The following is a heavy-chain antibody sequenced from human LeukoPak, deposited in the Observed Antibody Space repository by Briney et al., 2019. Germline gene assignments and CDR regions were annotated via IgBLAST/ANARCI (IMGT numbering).Heavy chain of an antibody. Sequence: GGSLRLSCAASGFTFSSYSMNWVRQAPGKGLEWVSSISSSSSYIYYADSVKGRFTISRDNAKNSLYLQMNSLRAEDTAVYYCARDRTAMDDAIDIWGQGTMVTVSS. CDR2: ISSSSSYI. CDR3: ARDRTAMDDAIDI. J-gene: IGHJ3*02. D-gene: IGHD5-18*01. CDR1: GFTFSSYS. V-gene: IGHV3-21*01.